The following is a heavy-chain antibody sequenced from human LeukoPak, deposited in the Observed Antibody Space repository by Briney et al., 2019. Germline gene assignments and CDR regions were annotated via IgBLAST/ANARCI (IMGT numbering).Heavy chain of an antibody. Sequence: GSLRLSCAASGFTFSSYWMSWVRQAPGKGLEWVANIKQDGSEKYYVDSVKGRFTISRDNAKNSLYLQMNSLRAEDTAVYHCARDPIYDSWSGSPDYWGQGTLVTVSS. D-gene: IGHD3-3*01. CDR2: IKQDGSEK. V-gene: IGHV3-7*01. J-gene: IGHJ4*02. CDR3: ARDPIYDSWSGSPDY. CDR1: GFTFSSYW.